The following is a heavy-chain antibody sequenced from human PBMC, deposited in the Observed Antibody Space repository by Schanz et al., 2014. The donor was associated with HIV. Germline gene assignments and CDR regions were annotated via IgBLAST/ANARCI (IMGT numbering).Heavy chain of an antibody. CDR1: GGTFSSYA. Sequence: QVPLVQSGAEVKKPGSSVKVSCKASGGTFSSYAFSWVRQAPGQGLEWMGGIIPVFGTANYAQTLQGRLTITADESTGTAYMDLTSLRYEDTALYYCAASMYNGSYGTHYYFDLWGRGTLVTVSS. CDR2: IIPVFGTA. V-gene: IGHV1-69*01. J-gene: IGHJ2*01. D-gene: IGHD1-26*01. CDR3: AASMYNGSYGTHYYFDL.